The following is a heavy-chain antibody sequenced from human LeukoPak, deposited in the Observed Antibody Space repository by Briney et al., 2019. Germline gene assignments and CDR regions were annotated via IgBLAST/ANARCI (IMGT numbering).Heavy chain of an antibody. D-gene: IGHD1-14*01. V-gene: IGHV1-18*01. CDR1: GFTLTRHH. CDR3: VREDWGSGTIIDY. Sequence: ASLKVSCKASGFTLTRHHISWVRQAPGQGLEWMGWIDGNAGDTIYAQRFQGRVTMTRDTSTTTAYMELWSLRLDDTAVYYCVREDWGSGTIIDYWGQGTLVTVSS. CDR2: IDGNAGDT. J-gene: IGHJ4*02.